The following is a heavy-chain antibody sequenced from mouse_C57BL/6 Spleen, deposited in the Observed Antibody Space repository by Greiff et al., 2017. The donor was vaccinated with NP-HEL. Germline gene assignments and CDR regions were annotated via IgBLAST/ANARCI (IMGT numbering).Heavy chain of an antibody. CDR1: GFTFSSYG. D-gene: IGHD2-5*01. J-gene: IGHJ4*01. Sequence: EVQGVESGGDLVKPGGSLKLSCEASGFTFSSYGMTWVSQTPDKRLEWVATISRGCSSTYYQDSVKGRFTISRDNAKNTLYLYMSRLRSEATAMYYCASYSKELAMDYWGQGTSVTVSS. CDR2: ISRGCSST. CDR3: ASYSKELAMDY. V-gene: IGHV5-6*01.